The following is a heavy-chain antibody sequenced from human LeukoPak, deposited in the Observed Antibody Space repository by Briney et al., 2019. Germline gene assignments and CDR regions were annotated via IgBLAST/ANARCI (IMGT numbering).Heavy chain of an antibody. CDR3: ARDRVEQLRRSWFDP. J-gene: IGHJ5*02. D-gene: IGHD6-13*01. CDR2: ISSSSSYI. Sequence: GGSLRLSCAASGFTFSSYSMNGVRQAPGKGLEWVSSISSSSSYIYYADSVKGRFTISRDNAKNSLYLQMNSLRAEDTAVYYCARDRVEQLRRSWFDPWGQGTLVTVSS. CDR1: GFTFSSYS. V-gene: IGHV3-21*01.